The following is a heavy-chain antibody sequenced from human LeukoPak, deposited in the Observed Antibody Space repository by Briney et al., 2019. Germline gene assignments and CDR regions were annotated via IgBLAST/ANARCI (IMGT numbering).Heavy chain of an antibody. CDR1: GYTFTSYA. Sequence: ASVKVSYKASGYTFTSYAISWVRQAPGQGLEWMGWISAYNGNTNYAQKLQGRVTMTTDISTSTAYMELRSLRSDDAAVYYCPREVGRYDFWSGYSYWGQGTLVTVSS. J-gene: IGHJ4*02. D-gene: IGHD3-3*01. CDR3: PREVGRYDFWSGYSY. CDR2: ISAYNGNT. V-gene: IGHV1-18*01.